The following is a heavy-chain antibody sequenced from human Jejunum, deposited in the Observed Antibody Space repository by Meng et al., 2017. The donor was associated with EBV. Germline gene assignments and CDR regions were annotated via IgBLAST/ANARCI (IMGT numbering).Heavy chain of an antibody. Sequence: QVQLVESGGGLVKPGGSLRLSCAASGFSLSDFYMTWIRQAPGKGLEWVSYISGSGSDISYRDSVKGRFTVSRDNAKNSLYLQMSSLRADDTAVYYCARTARTPDSWGQGTLVTVSS. CDR1: GFSLSDFY. J-gene: IGHJ4*02. CDR3: ARTARTPDS. D-gene: IGHD6-6*01. CDR2: ISGSGSDI. V-gene: IGHV3-11*01.